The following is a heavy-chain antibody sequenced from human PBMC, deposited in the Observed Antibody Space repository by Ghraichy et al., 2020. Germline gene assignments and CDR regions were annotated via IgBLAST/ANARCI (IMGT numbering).Heavy chain of an antibody. CDR2: VYYTGTT. J-gene: IGHJ1*01. D-gene: IGHD3-3*02. CDR3: ARLSPFPYAEYFTH. CDR1: GGSISSGNYY. Sequence: SETLSLTCTVSGGSISSGNYYWGWIRQPPGKGLEWIGIVYYTGTTYYDPSLKSRVTISVDTSANHFSLKLSSVTAADTAVYYCARLSPFPYAEYFTHWGRGTLVTVSS. V-gene: IGHV4-39*02.